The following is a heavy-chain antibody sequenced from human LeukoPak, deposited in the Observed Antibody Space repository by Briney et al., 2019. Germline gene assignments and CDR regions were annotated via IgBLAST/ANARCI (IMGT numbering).Heavy chain of an antibody. Sequence: GGSLRLSCAASGFPFSDYYMSWIRQAPGKGLEWISYISSSSAYTNYADSVKGRFTISRDNAKNSLSLQMNGLRAEDTAVYYCARARGMDDYGDFRIKWGQGTLVTVSS. V-gene: IGHV3-11*06. J-gene: IGHJ4*02. CDR1: GFPFSDYY. D-gene: IGHD4-17*01. CDR3: ARARGMDDYGDFRIK. CDR2: ISSSSAYT.